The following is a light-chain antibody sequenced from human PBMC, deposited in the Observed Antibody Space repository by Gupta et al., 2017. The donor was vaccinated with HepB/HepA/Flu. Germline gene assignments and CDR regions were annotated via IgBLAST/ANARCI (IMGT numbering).Light chain of an antibody. Sequence: IVMTQSPDFLAVSLGERATINCKSSQSVLYSSNNRNNLVWYQQKPGQPPRLLIYWASTRESGVPDRFSGSGSGTDFTLTISSLQAEDVAVYYCQQYYSTPWTFGQGTKVEIK. CDR2: WAS. CDR1: QSVLYSSNNRNN. CDR3: QQYYSTPWT. J-gene: IGKJ1*01. V-gene: IGKV4-1*01.